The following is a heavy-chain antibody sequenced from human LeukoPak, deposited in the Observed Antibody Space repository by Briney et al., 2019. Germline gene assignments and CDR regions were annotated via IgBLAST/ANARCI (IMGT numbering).Heavy chain of an antibody. V-gene: IGHV3-23*01. J-gene: IGHJ6*03. CDR2: ISGSGGST. CDR1: GFTFSSYA. D-gene: IGHD6-13*01. CDR3: AKDKAAAGQGDYYYMDV. Sequence: GGSLRLSCAASGFTFSSYAMSWVRQAPGKGLEWVSAISGSGGSTYYADSVKGRSTISRDNSKNTLYLQMNSLRAEDTAVYYCAKDKAAAGQGDYYYMDVWGKGTTVTVSS.